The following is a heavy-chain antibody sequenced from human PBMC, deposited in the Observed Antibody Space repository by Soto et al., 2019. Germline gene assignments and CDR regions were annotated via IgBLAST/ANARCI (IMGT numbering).Heavy chain of an antibody. CDR1: GFAFSTCG. V-gene: IGHV3-33*01. CDR2: IWSDGTDS. D-gene: IGHD2-21*01. J-gene: IGHJ4*02. CDR3: ARGHYLYSRNHILDY. Sequence: QPGGSLRLSSVASGFAFSTCGMHWVRQAPGKGLEWVAIIWSDGTDSSYADSVKGRFTISRDNSKNTLYLQMNTLRAEDTAVYYCARGHYLYSRNHILDYWGQGTLVTVSS.